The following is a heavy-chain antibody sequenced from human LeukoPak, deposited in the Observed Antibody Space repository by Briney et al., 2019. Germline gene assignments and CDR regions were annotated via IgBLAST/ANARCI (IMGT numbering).Heavy chain of an antibody. CDR3: ATSPYNWNDLVPFI. V-gene: IGHV3-7*02. Sequence: TGGSLRVSCPASGFIYSSYWKSWVRQAPGKGLEWVANIRQDGGGKNYVDSVKGRFTISRDNAKNSLYLQMNSLRAEDTAVYYCATSPYNWNDLVPFIWGEGTLVTVSS. D-gene: IGHD1-20*01. CDR2: IRQDGGGK. J-gene: IGHJ1*01. CDR1: GFIYSSYW.